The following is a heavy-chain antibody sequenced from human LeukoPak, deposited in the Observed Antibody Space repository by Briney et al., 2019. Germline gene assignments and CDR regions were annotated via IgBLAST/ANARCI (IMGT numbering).Heavy chain of an antibody. V-gene: IGHV1-8*03. CDR1: GYTFTSYD. CDR3: ARGRGYSYGYGDY. Sequence: GASVKVSCKASGYTFTSYDINWVRQATGQGLEWMGWMNPNSGNTGYAQKFQGRVTITRNTSISTAYMELRSLRSDDTAVYYCARGRGYSYGYGDYWGQGTLVSVSS. D-gene: IGHD5-18*01. J-gene: IGHJ4*02. CDR2: MNPNSGNT.